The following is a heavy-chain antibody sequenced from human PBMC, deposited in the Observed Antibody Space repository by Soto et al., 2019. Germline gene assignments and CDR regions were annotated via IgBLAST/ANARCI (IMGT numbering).Heavy chain of an antibody. J-gene: IGHJ4*02. CDR3: ARGSGFLEWLSTFDY. CDR2: IIPIFGTA. CDR1: GGTFSRHA. Sequence: QVQLVQSGAEVRKPGSSVKVSCKASGGTFSRHAISWVRQAPGQGLEWMGGIIPIFGTANHAQKFQGRVTIIADESTSTVYMELSSLRSEDTAVYYCARGSGFLEWLSTFDYWGQGTLVTVSS. D-gene: IGHD3-3*01. V-gene: IGHV1-69*01.